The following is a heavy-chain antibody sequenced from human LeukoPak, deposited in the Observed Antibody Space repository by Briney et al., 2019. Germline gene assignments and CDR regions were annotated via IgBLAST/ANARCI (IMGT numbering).Heavy chain of an antibody. Sequence: SETLSLTCTVSGGSISDSSYYWGWIRQPPGQGLEWIGSIYYSGSTYYNPSLKSRVTISVDTSKNQFSLKLSSVTAADTAVYYCARLTYYYGSGSYTFDYWGQGTLVTVSS. CDR3: ARLTYYYGSGSYTFDY. D-gene: IGHD3-10*01. V-gene: IGHV4-39*01. CDR2: IYYSGST. CDR1: GGSISDSSYY. J-gene: IGHJ4*02.